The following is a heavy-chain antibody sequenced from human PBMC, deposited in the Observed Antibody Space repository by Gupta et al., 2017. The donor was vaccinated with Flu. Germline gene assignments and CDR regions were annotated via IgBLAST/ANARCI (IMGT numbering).Heavy chain of an antibody. D-gene: IGHD2-2*01. J-gene: IGHJ4*02. Sequence: GKGLEWVAVIWYDGSKKKYADSVKGRFTISRDNSENTLYLQMDSLRPEDTAVYFCARDDFCTSTSCYGWTLDYWGQGTLVTVSS. CDR3: ARDDFCTSTSCYGWTLDY. CDR2: IWYDGSKK. V-gene: IGHV3-33*01.